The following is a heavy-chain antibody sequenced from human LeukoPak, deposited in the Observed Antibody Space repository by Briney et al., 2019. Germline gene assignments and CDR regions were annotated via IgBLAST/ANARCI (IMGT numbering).Heavy chain of an antibody. Sequence: PGGSLRLSCAASGFTFSSYSMNWVRQAPGKGLEWVSSISSSSSYIYYADSVKGRFTISRDNAKNSLYLQMNSLRAGDTALYYCAKEITYSGRYYVYFHHWGQGTLVTVSS. D-gene: IGHD1-26*01. CDR1: GFTFSSYS. J-gene: IGHJ1*01. V-gene: IGHV3-21*01. CDR2: ISSSSSYI. CDR3: AKEITYSGRYYVYFHH.